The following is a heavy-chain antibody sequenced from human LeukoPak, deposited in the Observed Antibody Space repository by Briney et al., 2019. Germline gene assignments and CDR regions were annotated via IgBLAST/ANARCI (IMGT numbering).Heavy chain of an antibody. CDR3: ARDRGGVAVAPWLDY. Sequence: SVKVSCKASGGTFSSYAISWVRQAPGQGLEWMGGIIPIFGTANYAQKFQGRVTITADESTSTAYMELSSLRSEDTAVYYCARDRGGVAVAPWLDYWGQGTLVTVSS. CDR2: IIPIFGTA. D-gene: IGHD6-19*01. J-gene: IGHJ4*02. CDR1: GGTFSSYA. V-gene: IGHV1-69*13.